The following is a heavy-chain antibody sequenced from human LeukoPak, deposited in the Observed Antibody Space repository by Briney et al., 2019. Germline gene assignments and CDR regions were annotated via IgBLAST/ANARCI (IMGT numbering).Heavy chain of an antibody. Sequence: TLSLTXXXXXGSIXXGGYYWSWIRQHPGTGLEWIGYIYYSGSTYYNPSLKSRVTISVNTSKNQFSLKLSSVTAADTAVYYCARDNSPRNYDFWSGYSRPADYYYYGMDVWGQGTTVTVSS. CDR1: XGSIXXGGYY. CDR3: ARDNSPRNYDFWSGYSRPADYYYYGMDV. V-gene: IGHV4-31*03. J-gene: IGHJ6*02. CDR2: IYYSGST. D-gene: IGHD3-3*01.